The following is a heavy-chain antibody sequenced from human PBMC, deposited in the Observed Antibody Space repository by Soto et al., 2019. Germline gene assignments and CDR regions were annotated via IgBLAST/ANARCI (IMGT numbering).Heavy chain of an antibody. V-gene: IGHV1-69*01. J-gene: IGHJ4*02. CDR2: IIPIFGTA. D-gene: IGHD2-15*01. Sequence: QVQLVQSGAEVKKPGSSVKVSCKASGGTFSSYSINWVRQAPGQGLEWMGDIIPIFGTANYAQKFQGRVTITADESTSTAYMELSSLRSADTAVYYCARAGGRHSGGIDYWGQGTLVTVSS. CDR1: GGTFSSYS. CDR3: ARAGGRHSGGIDY.